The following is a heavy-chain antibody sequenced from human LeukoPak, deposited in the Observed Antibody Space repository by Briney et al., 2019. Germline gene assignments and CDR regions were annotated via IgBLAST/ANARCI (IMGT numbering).Heavy chain of an antibody. CDR3: AKAPGITMVPPYIDY. Sequence: GGSLRLSCAASGFTFSSYGMHWVRQAPGKGLEWVAVISYDGSNKYYADPVKGRFTISRDNSKNTLYLQMNSLRAEDTAVYYCAKAPGITMVPPYIDYWGQGTLVTVSS. V-gene: IGHV3-30*18. D-gene: IGHD3-10*01. CDR1: GFTFSSYG. CDR2: ISYDGSNK. J-gene: IGHJ4*02.